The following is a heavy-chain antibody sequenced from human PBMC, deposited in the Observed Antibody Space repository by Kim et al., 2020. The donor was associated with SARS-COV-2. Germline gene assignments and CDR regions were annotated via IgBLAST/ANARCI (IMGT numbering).Heavy chain of an antibody. V-gene: IGHV3-53*04. CDR1: GFTVSSNY. D-gene: IGHD6-6*01. Sequence: GGSLRLSCAASGFTVSSNYMSWVRQAPGKGLEWVSVIYSGGSTYYADSVKGRFTISRHNSKNTLYLQMNSLRAEDTAVYYCASGGGQWYSSSSMLGYWGQGTLVTVSS. J-gene: IGHJ4*02. CDR3: ASGGGQWYSSSSMLGY. CDR2: IYSGGST.